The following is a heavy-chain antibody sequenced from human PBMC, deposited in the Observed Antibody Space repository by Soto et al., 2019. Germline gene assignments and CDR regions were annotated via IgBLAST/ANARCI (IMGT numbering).Heavy chain of an antibody. Sequence: GSLRLSCAASGFTFISYAMHLCRQSPGKWLEWVAVISYDGSNKYYADSVKGRFTISRDNSKNTLYLQMNSLRAEDTAVYYCARATDRSYYDFWSGPDYYYYGMDVWGQGTTVTVSS. V-gene: IGHV3-30-3*01. CDR2: ISYDGSNK. J-gene: IGHJ6*02. CDR1: GFTFISYA. D-gene: IGHD3-3*01. CDR3: ARATDRSYYDFWSGPDYYYYGMDV.